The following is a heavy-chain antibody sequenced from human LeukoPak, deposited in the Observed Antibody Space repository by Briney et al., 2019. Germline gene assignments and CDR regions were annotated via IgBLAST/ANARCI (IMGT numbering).Heavy chain of an antibody. CDR1: GYTFTSYY. V-gene: IGHV1-46*01. CDR3: ARVWEGDIVVVPAARPGSGAFDI. D-gene: IGHD2-2*01. Sequence: GASVKVSCKASGYTFTSYYMHWVRQAPGQGLEWMGIINPSGGSTSYAQKFQGRVTMTRDTSTSTVYMELSSLRSEDTAVYYCARVWEGDIVVVPAARPGSGAFDIWGQGTMVTVSS. CDR2: INPSGGST. J-gene: IGHJ3*02.